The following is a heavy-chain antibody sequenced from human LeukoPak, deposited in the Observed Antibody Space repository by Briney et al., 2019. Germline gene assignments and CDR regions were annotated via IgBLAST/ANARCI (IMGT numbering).Heavy chain of an antibody. CDR2: IYPGDSDT. J-gene: IGHJ6*02. CDR1: RYSFTSYW. Sequence: GESLQISCKGSRYSFTSYWIAWVRPMPGKGLEWMGIIYPGDSDTRYSPSFQGQVTFSADKSISTAYLQWSSLRASDTAMYYCARVIYFDSSGYSTYYHRMDVWGQGTTVTVSS. D-gene: IGHD3-22*01. V-gene: IGHV5-51*01. CDR3: ARVIYFDSSGYSTYYHRMDV.